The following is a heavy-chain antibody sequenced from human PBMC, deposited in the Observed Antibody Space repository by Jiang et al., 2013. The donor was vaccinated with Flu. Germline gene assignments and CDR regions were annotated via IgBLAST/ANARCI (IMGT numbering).Heavy chain of an antibody. V-gene: IGHV4-39*01. J-gene: IGHJ5*02. Sequence: YNPSLKTRVTISVDKSKNQFSLKLSSVTAADTAVYYCATESNNWFDPWGQGTLVTVSS. CDR3: ATESNNWFDP.